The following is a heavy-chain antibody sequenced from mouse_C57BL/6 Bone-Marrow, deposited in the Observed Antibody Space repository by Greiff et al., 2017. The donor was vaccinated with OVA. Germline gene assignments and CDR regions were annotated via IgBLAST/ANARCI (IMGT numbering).Heavy chain of an antibody. D-gene: IGHD1-1*01. Sequence: EVQRVESGGDLVKPGGSLKLSCAASGFTFSSYGMSWVRQTPDKRLEWVATISSGGSYTYYPDSVKGRFTISRDNAKNTLYLQMSSLKSEDTAMYYCARQGFPITTVVATGNYWGQGTTLTVSS. CDR3: ARQGFPITTVVATGNY. V-gene: IGHV5-6*01. CDR1: GFTFSSYG. CDR2: ISSGGSYT. J-gene: IGHJ2*01.